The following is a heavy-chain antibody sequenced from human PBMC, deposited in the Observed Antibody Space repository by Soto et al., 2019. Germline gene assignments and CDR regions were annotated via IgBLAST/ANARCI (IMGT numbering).Heavy chain of an antibody. D-gene: IGHD6-13*01. V-gene: IGHV3-30-3*01. Sequence: QVQVVESGGGVVQPGGSLRLSCAASGFTFSTSAMHWVRQAPGKGLEWMAMISYGGNNKYYADSVKGRFTISRDISESTLYLQMNSLRTEDTAVYYCAREEFEAGRGRFGYWGQGTLVSVSS. CDR1: GFTFSTSA. J-gene: IGHJ4*02. CDR2: ISYGGNNK. CDR3: AREEFEAGRGRFGY.